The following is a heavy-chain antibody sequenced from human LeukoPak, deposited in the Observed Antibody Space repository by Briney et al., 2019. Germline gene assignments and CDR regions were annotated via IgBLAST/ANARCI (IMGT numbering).Heavy chain of an antibody. Sequence: SETLSLTCAVYGGSFSGYYWSWNRQPPGKGLEWIGEINHSGSTNYNPSLKSRVTISVDTSKNQFSLKLSSVTAADTAVYYCARGPKSYIVVVVAASRWFDPWGQGTLVTVSS. D-gene: IGHD2-15*01. CDR3: ARGPKSYIVVVVAASRWFDP. CDR1: GGSFSGYY. CDR2: INHSGST. J-gene: IGHJ5*02. V-gene: IGHV4-34*01.